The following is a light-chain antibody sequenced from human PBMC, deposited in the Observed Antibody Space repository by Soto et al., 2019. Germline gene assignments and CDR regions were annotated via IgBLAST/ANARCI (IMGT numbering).Light chain of an antibody. Sequence: QSALTQPASVSGSPGQSITISCTGTSSDVGTYTYVSWYQQHPDNAPKVVIYGVSNRPSGISNRFSGSKSGNTASLTISGLQAEDEADYYCCSFTTSSRDVFGTGTKLTVL. J-gene: IGLJ1*01. CDR3: CSFTTSSRDV. V-gene: IGLV2-14*01. CDR2: GVS. CDR1: SSDVGTYTY.